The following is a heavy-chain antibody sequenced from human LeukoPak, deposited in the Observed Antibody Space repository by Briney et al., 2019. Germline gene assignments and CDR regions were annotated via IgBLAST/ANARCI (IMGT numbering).Heavy chain of an antibody. CDR1: GGSFSGYY. D-gene: IGHD6-13*01. V-gene: IGHV4-34*01. CDR3: ARVIAAAGTGRGAFDI. Sequence: SETLSLTCAVYGGSFSGYYWSWIRQPPGKGLEWIGEINHSGSTNYNPSLKSRVTISVDTSKNQFSLKLSSVTAADTAVYYCARVIAAAGTGRGAFDIWGQGTMVTVSS. CDR2: INHSGST. J-gene: IGHJ3*02.